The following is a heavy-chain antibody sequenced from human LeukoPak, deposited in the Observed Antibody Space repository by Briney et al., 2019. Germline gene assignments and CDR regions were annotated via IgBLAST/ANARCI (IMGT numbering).Heavy chain of an antibody. CDR2: IYTNGST. Sequence: SETLSLTCTVSGGSMSRYYWNWIWQPAGKGLEWIGRIYTNGSTNYNPSLKSRVSMSVDTSKNQFSLKLSSVTAADTAVYYCARGTSHMDVWGKGTTVLISS. V-gene: IGHV4-4*07. CDR3: ARGTSHMDV. CDR1: GGSMSRYY. J-gene: IGHJ6*03. D-gene: IGHD1-7*01.